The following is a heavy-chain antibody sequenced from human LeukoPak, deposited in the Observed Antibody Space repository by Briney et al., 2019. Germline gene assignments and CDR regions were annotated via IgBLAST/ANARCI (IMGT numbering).Heavy chain of an antibody. D-gene: IGHD6-19*01. Sequence: GGSLRLSCAASGFTVSSNYMSWVRQAPGKGLEWVSVIYSGGTTYYADSVKGRFTISRDNSKNTLYLQMNSLRAEDTAVYYCAKDRAVAGISVAFDIWGQGTMVTVSS. CDR2: IYSGGTT. V-gene: IGHV3-66*01. J-gene: IGHJ3*02. CDR1: GFTVSSNY. CDR3: AKDRAVAGISVAFDI.